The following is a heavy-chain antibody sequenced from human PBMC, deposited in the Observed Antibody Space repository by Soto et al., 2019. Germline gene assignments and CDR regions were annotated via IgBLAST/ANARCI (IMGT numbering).Heavy chain of an antibody. CDR3: TGCSGGACRRNDGVDV. Sequence: EVHLVESGGGLVKPGGSLRLSCAVSGFTFSSCTMNWVRQAPGKGLEWVSSISPSTSHIYYTDSVKGGFTISRYNAKNSLFLQINSLRAEDTAVYYWTGCSGGACRRNDGVDVWGQGNTVTVSS. V-gene: IGHV3-21*01. J-gene: IGHJ6*02. D-gene: IGHD2-15*01. CDR2: ISPSTSHI. CDR1: GFTFSSCT.